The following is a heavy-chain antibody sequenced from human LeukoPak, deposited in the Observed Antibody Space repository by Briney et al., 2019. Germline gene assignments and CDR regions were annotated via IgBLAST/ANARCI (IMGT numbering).Heavy chain of an antibody. CDR3: ARDYYGSGSYPNDAFDI. Sequence: RGSLRLSCAASEFTFSRYGMHWVRQAPGKGLEWVAFIRYDGSNKYYADSVKGRFTISRDNSKNTLYLQMNSLRAEDTAVYYCARDYYGSGSYPNDAFDIWGQGTMVTVSS. CDR2: IRYDGSNK. CDR1: EFTFSRYG. D-gene: IGHD3-10*01. V-gene: IGHV3-30*02. J-gene: IGHJ3*02.